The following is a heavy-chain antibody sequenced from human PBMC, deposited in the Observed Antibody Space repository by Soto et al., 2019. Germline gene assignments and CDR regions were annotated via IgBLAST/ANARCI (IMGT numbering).Heavy chain of an antibody. CDR3: ARARGMMNQNFDY. Sequence: PSETLSLTCTVSGDSISSGGYYWSWLRQHPGKGLEWIGYIYYSGITSYTPSLKSRVSISVDTSKNQFSLKLSSVTAADTAVYYCARARGMMNQNFDYWGQGTLVTVSS. CDR2: IYYSGIT. D-gene: IGHD2-15*01. J-gene: IGHJ4*02. V-gene: IGHV4-31*03. CDR1: GDSISSGGYY.